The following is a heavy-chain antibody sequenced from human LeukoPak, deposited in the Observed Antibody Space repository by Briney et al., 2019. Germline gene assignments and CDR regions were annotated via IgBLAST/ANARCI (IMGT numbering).Heavy chain of an antibody. J-gene: IGHJ5*02. CDR2: IGAYNGNT. V-gene: IGHV1-18*01. CDR3: ARHHYDFWSGSMYNWFDP. CDR1: GYTFTSYG. Sequence: ASVKVSCKASGYTFTSYGISWVRQAPGQGHEWMGWIGAYNGNTNYAQKLQGRATMTTDTSTRTAYMELRSLRSDDTAVYYCARHHYDFWSGSMYNWFDPWGRGTLVTVSS. D-gene: IGHD3-3*01.